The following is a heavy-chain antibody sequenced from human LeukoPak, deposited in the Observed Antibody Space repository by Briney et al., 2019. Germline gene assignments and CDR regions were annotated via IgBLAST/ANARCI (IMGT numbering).Heavy chain of an antibody. J-gene: IGHJ4*02. CDR3: ARGWGASTYSSSWYIPDY. D-gene: IGHD6-13*01. Sequence: PSETLSLTCAVYGGSFSGYYWSWIRQPPGKGLEWIGEINHSGSTNYNPSLKSRVTISVDTSKNQFSLKLSSVTAADTAVYYCARGWGASTYSSSWYIPDYWGQGTLVTVSS. CDR1: GGSFSGYY. V-gene: IGHV4-34*01. CDR2: INHSGST.